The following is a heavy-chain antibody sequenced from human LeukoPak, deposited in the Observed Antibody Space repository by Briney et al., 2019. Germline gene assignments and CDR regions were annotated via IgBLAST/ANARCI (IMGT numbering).Heavy chain of an antibody. D-gene: IGHD6-13*01. CDR3: ARVRGYSGTDY. V-gene: IGHV4-34*01. Sequence: PSETLSLTCAVYGGSFSGYYWSWIRQPPGKGLEWIGEINHSGSTNYNPSLKSRVTISVDTSKNQFSLKLSSVTAADPAVYYCARVRGYSGTDYWGQGTLVTVSS. CDR2: INHSGST. J-gene: IGHJ4*02. CDR1: GGSFSGYY.